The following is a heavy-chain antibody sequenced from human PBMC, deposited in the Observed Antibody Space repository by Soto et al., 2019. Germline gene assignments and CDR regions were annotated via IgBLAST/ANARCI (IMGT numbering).Heavy chain of an antibody. CDR1: GGSISSYY. Sequence: KSSETLSLTCTVSGGSISSYYWSWIRQPAGKGLEWIGRIYTSGSTNYNPSLKSRVTMSVDTSKNQFSLKLSSVTAADTAVYYCARMSRTTFGSWFDPWGQGTLVTVSS. CDR3: ARMSRTTFGSWFDP. V-gene: IGHV4-4*07. CDR2: IYTSGST. J-gene: IGHJ5*02. D-gene: IGHD3-10*02.